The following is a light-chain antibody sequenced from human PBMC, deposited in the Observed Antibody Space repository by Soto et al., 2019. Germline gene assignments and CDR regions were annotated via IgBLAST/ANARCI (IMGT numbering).Light chain of an antibody. J-gene: IGKJ3*01. V-gene: IGKV3-11*01. CDR1: QSVSSY. CDR3: QQRSNWPPT. Sequence: DIVMTQSPATLSLYPVERASLSCRVSQSVSSYLAWYQQKPGQAPRLLIYDASNRATGIPARFSGSGSGTDFTLTISSLEPEDFAVYYCQQRSNWPPTFGPGTKVDIK. CDR2: DAS.